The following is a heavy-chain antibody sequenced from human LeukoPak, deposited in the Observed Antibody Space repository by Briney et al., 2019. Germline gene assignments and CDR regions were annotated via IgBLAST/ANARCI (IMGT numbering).Heavy chain of an antibody. J-gene: IGHJ4*02. Sequence: PSETLSLTCTVSGGSISSSSYYWGWIRQPPGKGLEWIGSIYYSGSTYYNPSLKSRVTISVDTSKNQFSLKLSSVTAADTAVYYCASLGYCTNGVCPGWGQGTLVTVSS. V-gene: IGHV4-39*07. CDR3: ASLGYCTNGVCPG. CDR2: IYYSGST. CDR1: GGSISSSSYY. D-gene: IGHD2-8*01.